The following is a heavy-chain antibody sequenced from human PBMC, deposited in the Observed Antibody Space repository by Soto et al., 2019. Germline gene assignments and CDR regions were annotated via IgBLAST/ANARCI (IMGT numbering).Heavy chain of an antibody. CDR2: IYYSGST. J-gene: IGHJ5*02. Sequence: QLQLQESGPGLVKPSETLSLTCTVSGGSISSSSYYWGWIRQPPGKGLEWIGSIYYSGSTYYNPSLKSRVTLSVATSQNPFPLRLSSVTAADTAVYYCASPWLGVVYSWFAPWGQGTLVTVSS. CDR3: ASPWLGVVYSWFAP. D-gene: IGHD6-19*01. CDR1: GGSISSSSYY. V-gene: IGHV4-39*01.